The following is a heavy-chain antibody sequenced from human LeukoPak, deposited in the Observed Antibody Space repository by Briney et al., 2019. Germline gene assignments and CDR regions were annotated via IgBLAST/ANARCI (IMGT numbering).Heavy chain of an antibody. CDR1: GDSISSYY. V-gene: IGHV4-4*07. Sequence: SETLSLTCSISGDSISSYYWNWIRQPAGKGLEWIGRINTSGSTNYNPSLKSRVTMSVDTSKNQFSLKLSSVTAADTAVYYCARFLAYCGGDCSNWYFDLWGRGTLVTVSS. CDR3: ARFLAYCGGDCSNWYFDL. D-gene: IGHD2-21*02. J-gene: IGHJ2*01. CDR2: INTSGST.